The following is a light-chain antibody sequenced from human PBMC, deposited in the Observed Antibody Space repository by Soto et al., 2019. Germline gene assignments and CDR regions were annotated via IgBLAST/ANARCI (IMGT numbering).Light chain of an antibody. Sequence: IVLTQSPVTLSLSPGEGATLSCRASQSVTGTNLAWYQQRAGQAPRLLIYDAVRRATGIPDRFSGSGSGTDFTLTIRRLEHEDVAVYYCHQYGSSLGTFCQGTKVEV. CDR3: HQYGSSLGT. V-gene: IGKV3-20*01. CDR2: DAV. J-gene: IGKJ2*01. CDR1: QSVTGTN.